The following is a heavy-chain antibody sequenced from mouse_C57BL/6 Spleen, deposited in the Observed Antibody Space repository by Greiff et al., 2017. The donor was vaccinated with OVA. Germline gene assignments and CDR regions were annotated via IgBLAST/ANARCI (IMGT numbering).Heavy chain of an antibody. CDR3: ARSGTTVPYWYFDV. CDR1: GYTFTSYW. V-gene: IGHV1-55*01. J-gene: IGHJ1*03. Sequence: VQLQQPGAELVKPGASMKMSCKASGYTFTSYWITWVKQRPGQGLEWIGDIYPGSGSTNYNEKFKSKATLTVDTSSSTAYMQLSSLTSEDSAVYYCARSGTTVPYWYFDVWGTGTTVTVSS. D-gene: IGHD1-1*01. CDR2: IYPGSGST.